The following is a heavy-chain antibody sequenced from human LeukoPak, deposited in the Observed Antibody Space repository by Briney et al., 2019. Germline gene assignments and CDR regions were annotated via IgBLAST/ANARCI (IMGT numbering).Heavy chain of an antibody. D-gene: IGHD1-1*01. CDR2: ISGSGGST. CDR1: GFTFSSYA. J-gene: IGHJ4*02. CDR3: AKANWVSNADAVW. Sequence: GGSLRLSCAASGFTFSSYAMSWARQAPGKGLEWVSAISGSGGSTYYADSVKGRFTLSRDDSRNTVYLQLNNLRVDDTAIYYCAKANWVSNADAVWWGQGTQVTVSS. V-gene: IGHV3-23*01.